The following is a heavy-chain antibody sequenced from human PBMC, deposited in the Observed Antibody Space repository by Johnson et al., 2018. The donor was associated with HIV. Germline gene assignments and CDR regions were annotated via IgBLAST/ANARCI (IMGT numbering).Heavy chain of an antibody. Sequence: QVQLVESGGGVVQPGRSLRLSCAASGFTFSSYAMHWVRQAPGKGLEWVAVISYDGSTKYYADSVKGRFTISRDISKNTLYMQMNSLRAEDSAVYYCAKDRRMAAATGDAFDIWGQ. D-gene: IGHD6-13*01. J-gene: IGHJ3*02. V-gene: IGHV3-30-3*02. CDR3: AKDRRMAAATGDAFDI. CDR2: ISYDGSTK. CDR1: GFTFSSYA.